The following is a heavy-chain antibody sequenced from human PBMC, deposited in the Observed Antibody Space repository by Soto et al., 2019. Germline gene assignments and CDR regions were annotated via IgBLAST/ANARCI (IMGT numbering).Heavy chain of an antibody. D-gene: IGHD6-6*01. CDR3: AKVKSLAGQE. CDR1: GFTLSSYW. V-gene: IGHV3-7*05. CDR2: IKQDGSDK. Sequence: EVQLVESGGGLIQAGGSLRLSCAASGFTLSSYWKSWVRQAPGKGLEWVANIKQDGSDKYYVDSVKGRFTISRDNAKNSLYLQMNSLTAEDTAIYYCAKVKSLAGQEWGHGTLVTVFS. J-gene: IGHJ4*01.